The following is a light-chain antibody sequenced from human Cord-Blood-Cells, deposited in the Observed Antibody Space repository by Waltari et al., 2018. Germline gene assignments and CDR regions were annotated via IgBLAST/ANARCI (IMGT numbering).Light chain of an antibody. J-gene: IGLJ2*01. CDR2: QDS. CDR3: QAWDSSTAV. V-gene: IGLV3-1*01. CDR1: KLGDKY. Sequence: SYELTQPPSVSVSPGQTASITCSGDKLGDKYACWYQQKPGQSPVLVIYQDSKRPSGLAERFSGSNSGKTATLTISGTKAMDEADYCCQAWDSSTAVFGGGTKLTF.